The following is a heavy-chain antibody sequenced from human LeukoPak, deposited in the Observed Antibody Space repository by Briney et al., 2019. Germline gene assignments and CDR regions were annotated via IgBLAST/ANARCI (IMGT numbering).Heavy chain of an antibody. CDR1: GGSVSSGSYY. J-gene: IGHJ4*02. Sequence: SETLSLTCSVSGGSVSSGSYYWSWIRQPPGKELEWLGYIDYSGSTNYNPSLKSRVTISVDTSKNQFSLKLSSVTAADTAVYYCARDGSGWSDYFDYWGQGTLVTVSS. D-gene: IGHD6-19*01. CDR2: IDYSGST. CDR3: ARDGSGWSDYFDY. V-gene: IGHV4-61*01.